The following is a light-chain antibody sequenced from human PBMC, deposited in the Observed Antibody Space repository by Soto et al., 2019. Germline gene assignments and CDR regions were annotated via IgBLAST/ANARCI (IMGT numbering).Light chain of an antibody. CDR2: DVS. Sequence: QSALAQPASVSGSRGQSITISWTGTSSDVGGYSYVSWYQQLPGKAPKLMIYDVSDRPSGVSNRFSGSKSGNTASLTISGLQAEDEADYYCSSYTSSSLYVFGTGTKVTVL. CDR1: SSDVGGYSY. V-gene: IGLV2-14*01. J-gene: IGLJ1*01. CDR3: SSYTSSSLYV.